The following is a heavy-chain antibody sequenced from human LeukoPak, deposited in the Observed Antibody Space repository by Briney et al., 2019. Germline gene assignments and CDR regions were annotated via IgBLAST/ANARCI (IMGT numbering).Heavy chain of an antibody. Sequence: GGSLRLFCTASGFTLSNYYIHWVRQAPGKAPVWVARITSDGSGTNYADSVKGRFTISRDNAKNTVYLQMNRLRAEDTAVYYCATNPRTDFDIWGQGTMVTVSS. CDR2: ITSDGSGT. V-gene: IGHV3-74*01. D-gene: IGHD1-1*01. CDR1: GFTLSNYY. CDR3: ATNPRTDFDI. J-gene: IGHJ3*02.